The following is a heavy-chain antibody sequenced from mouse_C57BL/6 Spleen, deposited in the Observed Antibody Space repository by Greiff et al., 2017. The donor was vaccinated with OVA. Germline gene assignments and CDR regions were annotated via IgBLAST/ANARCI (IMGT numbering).Heavy chain of an antibody. V-gene: IGHV10-1*01. CDR3: GRGSGGSDSYYFDY. Sequence: EVHLVESGGGLVQPKGSLKLSCAASGFSFNTYAMNWVRQAPGQGLEWVARIRSKSNNYATYYADSVKDRFTISRDYSESMLYLQMNNLKTEDTAMYYCGRGSGGSDSYYFDYWGQGTTLTVSS. CDR2: IRSKSNNYAT. D-gene: IGHD1-1*02. CDR1: GFSFNTYA. J-gene: IGHJ2*01.